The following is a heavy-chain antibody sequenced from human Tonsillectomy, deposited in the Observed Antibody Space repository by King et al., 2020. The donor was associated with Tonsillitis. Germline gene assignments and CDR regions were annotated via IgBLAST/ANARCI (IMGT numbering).Heavy chain of an antibody. V-gene: IGHV1-2*02. CDR1: GYTFTGYH. Sequence: VQLVESGAEVKKPGASVKVSCKSSGYTFTGYHMHWVRQARGQGLEWMGWISPNSGGTNSAQMFQGRVTMTRDTSITTAYMELSGLRSDDTAVYYCAKIGTAYGAFDIWGQGTMVTVSS. CDR3: AKIGTAYGAFDI. J-gene: IGHJ3*02. D-gene: IGHD3-10*01. CDR2: ISPNSGGT.